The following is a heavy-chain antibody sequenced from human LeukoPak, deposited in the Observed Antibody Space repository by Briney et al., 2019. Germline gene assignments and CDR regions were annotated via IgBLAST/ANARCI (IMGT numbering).Heavy chain of an antibody. J-gene: IGHJ4*02. CDR3: ARVSPRPGEKRIAAAGTRLLLGY. CDR2: MNPNSGNT. V-gene: IGHV1-8*01. CDR1: GYTFTSYD. D-gene: IGHD6-13*01. Sequence: ASVKVSCKASGYTFTSYDINWVRRATGQGLEWMGWMNPNSGNTGYAQKFQGRVTMTRNTSISTAYMELSSLRSEDTAVYYCARVSPRPGEKRIAAAGTRLLLGYWGQGTLVTVSS.